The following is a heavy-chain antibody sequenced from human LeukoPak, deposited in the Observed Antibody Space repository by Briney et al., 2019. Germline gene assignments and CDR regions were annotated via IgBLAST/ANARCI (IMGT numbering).Heavy chain of an antibody. J-gene: IGHJ3*02. CDR3: ARPGPDAFDI. V-gene: IGHV3-30*14. CDR2: ISYDGSNK. Sequence: GGSLRLSCAASGFTFSSYAMHWVRQAPGKGLEWVAVISYDGSNKYYADSVKGRFTFSRDNSKNTLYLQMNSLRAEDTAVYYCARPGPDAFDIWGQGTMVTVSS. CDR1: GFTFSSYA.